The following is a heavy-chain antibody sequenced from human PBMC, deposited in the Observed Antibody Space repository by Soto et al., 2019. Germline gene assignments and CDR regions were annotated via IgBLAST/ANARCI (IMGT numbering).Heavy chain of an antibody. CDR2: VSYNGGDT. J-gene: IGHJ4*02. D-gene: IGHD1-1*01. V-gene: IGHV3-23*01. CDR1: GFTFSSYA. CDR3: ARYIRGPTVYYFDF. Sequence: GGSLRLSCAASGFTFSSYAMTWVRQAPGKGLGWVSIVSYNGGDTYYADSVKGRFTISRDNSKDTVDLQMTGLRAEDTAVYYCARYIRGPTVYYFDFWGPGVLVTVSS.